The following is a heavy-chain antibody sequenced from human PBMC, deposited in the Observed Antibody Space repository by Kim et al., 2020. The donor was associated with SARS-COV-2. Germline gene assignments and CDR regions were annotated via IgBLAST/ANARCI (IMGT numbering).Heavy chain of an antibody. Sequence: GGSLRLSCVVSGFTFSDYYMSWVRQAPGQGLEWVSYISTTRDYTDYADSVKGRFTVSRDNAKNSLYLQMNSLRVEDMAVYYCAKDPAYDILSGYYDYWG. D-gene: IGHD3-9*01. CDR1: GFTFSDYY. CDR2: ISTTRDYT. J-gene: IGHJ4*01. V-gene: IGHV3-11*05. CDR3: AKDPAYDILSGYYDY.